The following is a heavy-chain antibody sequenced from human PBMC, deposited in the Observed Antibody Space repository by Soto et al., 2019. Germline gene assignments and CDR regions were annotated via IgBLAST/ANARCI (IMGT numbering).Heavy chain of an antibody. J-gene: IGHJ4*02. V-gene: IGHV4-39*01. D-gene: IGHD3-10*01. CDR2: IYYSGST. Sequence: PSETLSLTCTVSGGSISSSSYYWGWIRQPPGKGLEWIGSIYYSGSTYYNPSLKSRVTISVDTSKNQFSLKLSSVTAADTAVYYCARLKSGSGEVSDWGQGTLVTVSS. CDR3: ARLKSGSGEVSD. CDR1: GGSISSSSYY.